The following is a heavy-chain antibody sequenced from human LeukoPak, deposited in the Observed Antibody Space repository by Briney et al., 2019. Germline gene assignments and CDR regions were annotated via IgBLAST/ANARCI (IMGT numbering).Heavy chain of an antibody. CDR2: ISSSSSYI. D-gene: IGHD3-10*01. Sequence: GGSLRLSCAASGFTFSSYSMNWVRQAPGKGLEWVSSISSSSSYIYYADSVKGRFTISRDNAKNSLYLQMNSLRAEDTAVYYCARGRGPRYYFDYWGQGTLVTVSS. CDR3: ARGRGPRYYFDY. CDR1: GFTFSSYS. J-gene: IGHJ4*02. V-gene: IGHV3-21*01.